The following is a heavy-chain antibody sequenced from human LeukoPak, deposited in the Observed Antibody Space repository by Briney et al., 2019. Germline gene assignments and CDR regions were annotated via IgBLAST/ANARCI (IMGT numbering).Heavy chain of an antibody. Sequence: PGASVKVSCKASGGTFSSYAISWVRQAPGQGLEWMGVILPILGTANYAQKFQGRVTITADESTSSSYMELSSLRSEDTAVYSCASSLSFDFGTCYPFECWGQATLVTVSS. CDR3: ASSLSFDFGTCYPFEC. V-gene: IGHV1-69*13. D-gene: IGHD3/OR15-3a*01. J-gene: IGHJ4*02. CDR1: GGTFSSYA. CDR2: ILPILGTA.